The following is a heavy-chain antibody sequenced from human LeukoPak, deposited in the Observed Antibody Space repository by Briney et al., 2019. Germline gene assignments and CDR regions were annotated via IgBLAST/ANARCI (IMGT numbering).Heavy chain of an antibody. Sequence: GGSLRLSCAASAFSFSDYNMNWVRQAPGKGLEWVSSITSTGSYIYYADSVKGRFTISRDNAKNSLYLQMNSLRAEDTALYYCAKAARGYSYGPDAFDIWGQGTMVTVSS. D-gene: IGHD5-18*01. J-gene: IGHJ3*02. CDR2: ITSTGSYI. CDR3: AKAARGYSYGPDAFDI. CDR1: AFSFSDYN. V-gene: IGHV3-21*04.